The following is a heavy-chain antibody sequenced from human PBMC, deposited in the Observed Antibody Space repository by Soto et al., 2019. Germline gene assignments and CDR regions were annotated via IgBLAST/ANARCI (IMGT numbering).Heavy chain of an antibody. CDR3: ARSWLWTDIPDA. Sequence: QVHLVQSGAEVKKPGASVKVSCTVPGYTFIERGISWVRQAPGKGLEWMGWISPTNGNTNYAQRLQGRVTLTTDTSTNTAYMELRSLRSDDTAVYYCARSWLWTDIPDAWGQGTLVTVSS. CDR1: GYTFIERG. J-gene: IGHJ5*02. D-gene: IGHD5-18*01. CDR2: ISPTNGNT. V-gene: IGHV1-18*01.